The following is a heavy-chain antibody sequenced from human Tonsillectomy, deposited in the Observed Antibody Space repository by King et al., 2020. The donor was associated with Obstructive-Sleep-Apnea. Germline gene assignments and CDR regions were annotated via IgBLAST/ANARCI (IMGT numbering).Heavy chain of an antibody. CDR3: AREAYTVTSWFDP. V-gene: IGHV3-30*04. CDR2: ISYDGSNK. Sequence: VQLVESGGGVVQPGRSLRLSCAASGFTFSSYAMHWVRQAPGKGLEWVAVISYDGSNKYYADSVKGRFTISRDNSKNTLYLQMNSLRAEDTAVYDCAREAYTVTSWFDPWGQGTLVTVSS. D-gene: IGHD4-17*01. CDR1: GFTFSSYA. J-gene: IGHJ5*02.